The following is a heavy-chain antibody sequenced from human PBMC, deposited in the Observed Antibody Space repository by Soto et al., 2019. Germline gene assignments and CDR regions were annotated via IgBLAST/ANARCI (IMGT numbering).Heavy chain of an antibody. CDR1: GFTFDDYT. CDR3: AKLAEEGATWVI. D-gene: IGHD1-26*01. V-gene: IGHV3-43*01. CDR2: ISWDGGST. Sequence: EVQLVESGGVVVQPGGSLRLSCAASGFTFDDYTMHWVRQAPGKGLEWVSLISWDGGSTYYADSVKGRFTISRDNSKNSRYLQMNSLRTEDTALYYCAKLAEEGATWVICGQGTLVTVSS. J-gene: IGHJ4*02.